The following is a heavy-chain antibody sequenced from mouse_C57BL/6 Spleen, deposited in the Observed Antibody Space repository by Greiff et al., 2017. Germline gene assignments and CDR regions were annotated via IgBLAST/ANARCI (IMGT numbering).Heavy chain of an antibody. CDR1: GYTFTDYN. CDR3: AREYGSLY. D-gene: IGHD2-10*02. V-gene: IGHV1-22*01. J-gene: IGHJ2*01. Sequence: EVQLQESGPELVKPGASVKMSCTASGYTFTDYNMHWVKQSPGKSLEWIGYINPSNGDTRYNQTFKGKATMTVNKSSSTAYMELRSLTSEDCAIYYCAREYGSLYWGQGTTLTVSS. CDR2: INPSNGDT.